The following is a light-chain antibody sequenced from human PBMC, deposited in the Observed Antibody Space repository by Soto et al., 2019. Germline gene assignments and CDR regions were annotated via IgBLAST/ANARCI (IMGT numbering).Light chain of an antibody. V-gene: IGKV1-5*03. J-gene: IGKJ1*01. Sequence: DIQMTQSPSTLSASVGDRVTITCRASQSISSWLAWYQQKAGKAPKLLIYKASSLESGVPSRFSGSGSGTEFTLTISSLQPDDFATYYCQQLWTFGQGTKVEIK. CDR1: QSISSW. CDR2: KAS. CDR3: QQLWT.